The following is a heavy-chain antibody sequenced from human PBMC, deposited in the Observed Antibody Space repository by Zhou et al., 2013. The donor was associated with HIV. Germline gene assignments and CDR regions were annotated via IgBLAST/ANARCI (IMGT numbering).Heavy chain of an antibody. CDR3: ARERQKWARDYHFDY. CDR1: GDTFGSYA. J-gene: IGHJ4*02. CDR2: IIPILGIT. V-gene: IGHV1-69*04. D-gene: IGHD4-17*01. Sequence: QVQLVQSGAEVKKPGSSVKVSCKASGDTFGSYAISWVRQTPGQGLEWMGGIIPILGITNYAQKFQDRVTITADRSTSTAYMELSSLRSEDTAVYYCARERQKWARDYHFDYWGQGTLVTVSS.